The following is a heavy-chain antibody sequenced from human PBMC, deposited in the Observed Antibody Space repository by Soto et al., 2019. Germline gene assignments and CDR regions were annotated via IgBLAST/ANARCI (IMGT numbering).Heavy chain of an antibody. D-gene: IGHD3-9*01. J-gene: IGHJ6*03. Sequence: GGSLRLSCAASGLTFSSYAMGWVRQAPGKGLEWVSVISGSGAGTYFAASVKGRFTISGDNSKNTLYLQMDSLRAEDKAVYYCARLTGWAGYYIRGYYYYYMDVWGKGTTVTVSS. CDR1: GLTFSSYA. CDR2: ISGSGAGT. V-gene: IGHV3-23*01. CDR3: ARLTGWAGYYIRGYYYYYMDV.